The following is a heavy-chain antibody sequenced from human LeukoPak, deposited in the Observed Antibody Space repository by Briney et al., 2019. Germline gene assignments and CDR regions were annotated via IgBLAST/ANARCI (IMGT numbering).Heavy chain of an antibody. J-gene: IGHJ4*02. V-gene: IGHV4-30-4*01. CDR3: ARQRRRYFDWLPFDY. Sequence: SQTLSLTCTVSGGSISSGDYYWSWIRQPPGKGLEWIGYIYYSGSTYYNPSLKSRVTISVDTSKNQFSLKLSSVTAADTAVYYCARQRRRYFDWLPFDYWGQGTLVTVSS. D-gene: IGHD3-9*01. CDR1: GGSISSGDYY. CDR2: IYYSGST.